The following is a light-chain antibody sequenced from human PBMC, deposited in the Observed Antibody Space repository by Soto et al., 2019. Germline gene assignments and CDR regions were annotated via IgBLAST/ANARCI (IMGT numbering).Light chain of an antibody. J-gene: IGKJ3*01. CDR3: QQSYSTPFT. Sequence: DIQMTQCPSSLSASVGDRVTITCRASQSISSYLNWYQQKPGKAPNLLIYPASSFQSGVPSRFSGSGSGTDFTLTISSLQPEDFATYYCQQSYSTPFTFGPGTKVDIK. V-gene: IGKV1-39*01. CDR2: PAS. CDR1: QSISSY.